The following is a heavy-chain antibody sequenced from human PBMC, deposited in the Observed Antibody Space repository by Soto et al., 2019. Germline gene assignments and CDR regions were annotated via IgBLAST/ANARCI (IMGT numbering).Heavy chain of an antibody. CDR3: ARKAGSGSPLWWFDP. CDR1: SGSISSSNW. CDR2: IYHSGST. Sequence: PSETLSLTCAVSSGSISSSNWWSWVRQPPGKGLEWIGEIYHSGSTNYNPSLKSRVTISVDKSKNQFSLKLSSVTAADTAVYYCARKAGSGSPLWWFDPWGQGTLVTVSS. D-gene: IGHD3-10*01. J-gene: IGHJ5*02. V-gene: IGHV4-4*02.